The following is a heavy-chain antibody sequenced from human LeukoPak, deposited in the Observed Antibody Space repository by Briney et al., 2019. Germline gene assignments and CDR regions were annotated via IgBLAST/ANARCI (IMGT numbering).Heavy chain of an antibody. Sequence: PGGSLRLSCAASGFTFSSYDMHWVRQATGKGLEWVSAIGTAGDTYYPGSVKGRFTISRENAKNSLYLQMNSLRGGDTAVYYYARGVYYDSSGYYYFDYWGQGTLVTVSS. CDR1: GFTFSSYD. D-gene: IGHD3-22*01. V-gene: IGHV3-13*01. J-gene: IGHJ4*02. CDR3: ARGVYYDSSGYYYFDY. CDR2: IGTAGDT.